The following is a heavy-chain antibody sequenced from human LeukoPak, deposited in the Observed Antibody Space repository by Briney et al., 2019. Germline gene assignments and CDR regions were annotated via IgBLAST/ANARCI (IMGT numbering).Heavy chain of an antibody. CDR1: GFTFSDAS. CDR2: IKTKADGGTT. D-gene: IGHD2-21*01. CDR3: MTVLYSLDSRGQYRSDH. J-gene: IGHJ4*02. V-gene: IGHV3-15*01. Sequence: SGGSLRLSCAASGFTFSDASMTWVREAPGKGLEGGGRIKTKADGGTTDYAATVYGRFTITREDSKTTLYLQMTSQKTEDTAVYYCMTVLYSLDSRGQYRSDHWGQGTLVTVSS.